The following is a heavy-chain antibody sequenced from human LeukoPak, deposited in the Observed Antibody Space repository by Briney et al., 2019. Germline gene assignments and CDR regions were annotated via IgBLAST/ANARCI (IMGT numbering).Heavy chain of an antibody. CDR3: AKDIRSVAYYDFWSGSSRGAFDI. Sequence: PGGSLRLYCAASGFTFSSYAMSRVRQAPGKGLKWVSAISGSGGSKYYADSGKGRFTISRDNSKDTLYLQMNSLRAEDTAVYYCAKDIRSVAYYDFWSGSSRGAFDIWGQGTMVTVSS. CDR2: ISGSGGSK. D-gene: IGHD3-3*01. CDR1: GFTFSSYA. J-gene: IGHJ3*02. V-gene: IGHV3-23*01.